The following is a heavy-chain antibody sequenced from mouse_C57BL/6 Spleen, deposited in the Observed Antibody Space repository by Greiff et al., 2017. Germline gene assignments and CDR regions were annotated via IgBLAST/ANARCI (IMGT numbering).Heavy chain of an antibody. J-gene: IGHJ4*01. D-gene: IGHD2-5*01. Sequence: VQLQQSGPELVKPGASVKIPCKASGYTFTDYNMDWVKQSHGKSLEWIGDINPNNGGTIYNQKFKGKATLTVDKSSSTAYMELRSLTSEDTAVYECARKVTYSNGGDYGVQGTSVTVSS. CDR1: GYTFTDYN. CDR3: ARKVTYSNGGDY. V-gene: IGHV1-18*01. CDR2: INPNNGGT.